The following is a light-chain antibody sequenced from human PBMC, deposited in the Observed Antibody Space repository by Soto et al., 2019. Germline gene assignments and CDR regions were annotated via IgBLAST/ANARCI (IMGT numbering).Light chain of an antibody. J-gene: IGLJ2*01. CDR1: TSNIGAGYD. CDR2: SYI. Sequence: QLVLTQPPSVSGAPGQRVTISCTGSTSNIGAGYDVHWYQQVPGKAPKLLIYSYINRPSGVPDRFTGSKSGTSASLAITGLLPEDEADYYCQSFDSSLSGSVFGGGTKVTVL. CDR3: QSFDSSLSGSV. V-gene: IGLV1-40*01.